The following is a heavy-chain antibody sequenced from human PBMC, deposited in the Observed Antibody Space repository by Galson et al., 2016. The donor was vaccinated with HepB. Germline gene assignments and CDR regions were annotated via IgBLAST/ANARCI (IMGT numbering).Heavy chain of an antibody. J-gene: IGHJ4*02. CDR1: GFTFSSYG. V-gene: IGHV3-30*03. CDR2: ISYDGSNK. D-gene: IGHD6-13*01. Sequence: SLRLSCAASGFTFSSYGMHWVRQAPGKGLEWVAVISYDGSNKYYADSVKGRFTISRDNSKNALYLQMNSLRVEDTAVYYCARAFGAAGAIDYWGQGTLVTVSS. CDR3: ARAFGAAGAIDY.